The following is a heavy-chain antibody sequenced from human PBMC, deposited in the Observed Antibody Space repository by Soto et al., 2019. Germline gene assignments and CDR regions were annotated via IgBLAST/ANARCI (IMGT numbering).Heavy chain of an antibody. CDR1: GGTFSSYA. CDR2: IIPIFGTA. Sequence: ASVKVSCKASGGTFSSYAISWVRQAPGQGLEWMGGIIPIFGTANYAQKFQGRVAITADESTSTAYMELSSLRSEDTAVYYCARAVGHIVVVTHTRSYGMDVWGQGTTVTVSS. V-gene: IGHV1-69*13. J-gene: IGHJ6*02. CDR3: ARAVGHIVVVTHTRSYGMDV. D-gene: IGHD2-21*02.